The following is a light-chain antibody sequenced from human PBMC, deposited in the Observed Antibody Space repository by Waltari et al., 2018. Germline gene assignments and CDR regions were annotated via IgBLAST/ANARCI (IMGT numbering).Light chain of an antibody. CDR1: QDISNY. CDR2: DDS. V-gene: IGKV1-33*01. CDR3: QQYDNLPYT. Sequence: DIQMTQSPSSLSASVGDRVTITCQASQDISNYLNWYQQKPGKAPKLLIYDDSNLEPGVPSRLSGSGSGIDFTLTISSLQTEDIATYYCQQYDNLPYTFGQGTKLEIK. J-gene: IGKJ2*01.